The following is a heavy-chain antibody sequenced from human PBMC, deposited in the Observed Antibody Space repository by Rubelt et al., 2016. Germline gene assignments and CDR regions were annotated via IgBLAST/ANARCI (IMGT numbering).Heavy chain of an antibody. Sequence: KASGYTFTSYAMHWVRQAPGQRLEWMGWINAGNGNTKYSQKFQGRVTITRDTSASTAYMELSSLRSEDTAVYYCATKYYYDSSGYWDAFDIWGQGTMVTVSS. J-gene: IGHJ3*02. V-gene: IGHV1-3*01. CDR1: GYTFTSYA. CDR2: INAGNGNT. D-gene: IGHD3-22*01. CDR3: ATKYYYDSSGYWDAFDI.